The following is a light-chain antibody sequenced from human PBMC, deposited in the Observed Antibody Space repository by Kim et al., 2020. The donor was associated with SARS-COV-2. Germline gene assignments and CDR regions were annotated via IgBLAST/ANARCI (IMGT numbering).Light chain of an antibody. CDR2: DAS. CDR3: QQYNSYLYT. J-gene: IGKJ2*01. V-gene: IGKV1-5*01. Sequence: ASLGDRVTITCRASQSISTWLAWYQQKPGKAPKLLIYDASSLESGVPSRFSGSGSRTEFTLTISSLQPDDFATYYCQQYNSYLYTFGQGTKVDIK. CDR1: QSISTW.